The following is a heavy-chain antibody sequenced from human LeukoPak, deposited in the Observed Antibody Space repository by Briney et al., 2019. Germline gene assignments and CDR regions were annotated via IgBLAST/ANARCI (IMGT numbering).Heavy chain of an antibody. CDR1: GGSLSGYY. V-gene: IGHV4-34*01. D-gene: IGHD6-19*01. Sequence: SETLSLTCAVYGGSLSGYYWTWIRQPPGRGLEWIGDINQSGTTNYNPSLKSRVTISVDTSKNQFSLRLNSVIAADTAVWYCARLSYSGGWFDPWGQGSLVTVSS. CDR2: INQSGTT. J-gene: IGHJ5*02. CDR3: ARLSYSGGWFDP.